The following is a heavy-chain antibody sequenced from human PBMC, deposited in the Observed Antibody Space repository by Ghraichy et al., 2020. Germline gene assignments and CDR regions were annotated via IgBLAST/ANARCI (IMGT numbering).Heavy chain of an antibody. CDR2: IRSNTYGGTT. J-gene: IGHJ4*02. CDR3: ARDDRGSTVTLFDY. D-gene: IGHD4-11*01. Sequence: GGSLRLSCTASGFTFGDYAMSWFRQAPGKGLEWVGFIRSNTYGGTTEYAASVKGRFTISRDDSKSIAYLQMNSLKTEDTAVYYCARDDRGSTVTLFDYWGQGTLVTV. V-gene: IGHV3-49*03. CDR1: GFTFGDYA.